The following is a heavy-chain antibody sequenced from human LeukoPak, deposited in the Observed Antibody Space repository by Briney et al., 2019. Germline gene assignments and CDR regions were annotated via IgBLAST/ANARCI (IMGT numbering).Heavy chain of an antibody. CDR1: GYTFGADN. J-gene: IGHJ5*02. Sequence: ASVKVSCKASGYTFGADNMHWVRQAPGQGLEWMGWIKPNSGGTNYAQKFQGRATMTRDTSISTAYMDPSRLRSDDTAVYYCAREFPPITMIVVVIPYNWFDPWGQGTLATVSS. CDR3: AREFPPITMIVVVIPYNWFDP. V-gene: IGHV1-2*02. CDR2: IKPNSGGT. D-gene: IGHD3-22*01.